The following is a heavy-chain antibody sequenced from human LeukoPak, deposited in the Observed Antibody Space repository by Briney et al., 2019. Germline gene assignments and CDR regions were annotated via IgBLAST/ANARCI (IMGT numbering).Heavy chain of an antibody. J-gene: IGHJ4*02. Sequence: ASVKVSCKASGYTFTSYDINWVRQATGQGLEWMGWMNPNSGNTGYAQKFRGRVTMTRNTSISTAYMELSSLRSEDTAVYYCASPGGIAAALDYWGQGTLVTVSS. CDR2: MNPNSGNT. D-gene: IGHD6-13*01. V-gene: IGHV1-8*01. CDR1: GYTFTSYD. CDR3: ASPGGIAAALDY.